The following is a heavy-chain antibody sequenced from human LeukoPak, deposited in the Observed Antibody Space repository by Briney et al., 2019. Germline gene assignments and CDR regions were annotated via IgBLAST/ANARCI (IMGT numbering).Heavy chain of an antibody. CDR2: ISSSGSTI. Sequence: GGSLRLSCAASGFTFSSYEMNWVRQAPGKGLEWVSYISSSGSTIYYADSVKGRFTISRDNAKNSLYLQMNSLRAEDTAVHYRASSERWLQLCFDYWGQGTLVTVSS. CDR3: ASSERWLQLCFDY. CDR1: GFTFSSYE. J-gene: IGHJ4*02. D-gene: IGHD5-24*01. V-gene: IGHV3-48*03.